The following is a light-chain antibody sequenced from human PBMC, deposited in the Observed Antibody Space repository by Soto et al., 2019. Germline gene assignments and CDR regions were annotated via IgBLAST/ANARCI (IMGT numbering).Light chain of an antibody. J-gene: IGLJ1*01. V-gene: IGLV1-47*01. CDR2: RNN. Sequence: QSVLTQPPSASGTPGQRVTISCSGSSSNIGSNYVYWYQQLPGTAPKLLIYRNNQRPSGVPDRFSGSKSGTSASLAISGLRSEGEADYYCAAWDDSLSGLYVFGTGTKVTAL. CDR3: AAWDDSLSGLYV. CDR1: SSNIGSNY.